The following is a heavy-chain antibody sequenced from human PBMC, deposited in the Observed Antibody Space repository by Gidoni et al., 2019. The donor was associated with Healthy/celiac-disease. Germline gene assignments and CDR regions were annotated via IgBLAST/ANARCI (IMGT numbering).Heavy chain of an antibody. Sequence: QMPLQQWGAGLCKPWWTLSLTCAVYGGYFSGYYWSWIRQPPGKGLEWIGEINHSGSTNYNPSLKSRVTISVDTSKNQFSLMLGAVTAADTAVYYCARATMVRDCIDYLVQGTLFTVSS. CDR3: ARATMVRDCIDY. J-gene: IGHJ4*02. CDR2: INHSGST. V-gene: IGHV4-34*01. D-gene: IGHD3-10*01. CDR1: GGYFSGYY.